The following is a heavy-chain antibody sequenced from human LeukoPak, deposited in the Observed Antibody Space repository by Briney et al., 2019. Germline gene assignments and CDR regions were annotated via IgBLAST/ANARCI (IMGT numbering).Heavy chain of an antibody. D-gene: IGHD5-18*01. J-gene: IGHJ4*02. Sequence: SSVTVSCKACGGTVSSSSIRGVGQAARQGVEGMGRIIPMFDIANFAQKFQGRVTITAYKSTNTAYMELSSLRSEDTAVYYCARDHEDTAVVTYFDHWRQGTLVTVSS. CDR1: GGTVSSSS. CDR2: IIPMFDIA. CDR3: ARDHEDTAVVTYFDH. V-gene: IGHV1-69*04.